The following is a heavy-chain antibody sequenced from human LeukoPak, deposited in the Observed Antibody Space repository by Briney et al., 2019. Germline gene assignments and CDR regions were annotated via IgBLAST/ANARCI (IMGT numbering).Heavy chain of an antibody. CDR2: IIPIFGTA. Sequence: ASVKVSCKASGGTFSSYAISWVRQAPGQGLEWMGGIIPIFGTANYAQKFQGRVTITADESMSTAYMELSSLRSEDTAVYYCARELRQQLAYYFDYWGQGTLVTVSS. CDR3: ARELRQQLAYYFDY. CDR1: GGTFSSYA. D-gene: IGHD6-13*01. V-gene: IGHV1-69*13. J-gene: IGHJ4*02.